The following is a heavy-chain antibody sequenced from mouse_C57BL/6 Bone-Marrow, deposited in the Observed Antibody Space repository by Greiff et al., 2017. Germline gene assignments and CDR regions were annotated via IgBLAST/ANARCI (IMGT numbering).Heavy chain of an antibody. D-gene: IGHD2-2*01. J-gene: IGHJ2*01. CDR3: ARWKGLRRDEYFDY. CDR2: IYPYNGVS. CDR1: GYSFTGYY. Sequence: EVKLVESGPELVKPGASVQISCKASGYSFTGYYMHWVKQSHGNILAWIGYIYPYNGVSSYNQKFKGKATLTVDKSSSTAYMELRSLTSEDSAVYYCARWKGLRRDEYFDYWGQGTTLTVSS. V-gene: IGHV1-31*01.